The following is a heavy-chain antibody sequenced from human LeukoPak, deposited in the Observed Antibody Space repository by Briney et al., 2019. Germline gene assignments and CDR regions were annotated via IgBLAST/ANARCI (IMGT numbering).Heavy chain of an antibody. J-gene: IGHJ3*01. Sequence: GGSLRLSCAASGFISRSYPMHWVRQAPGKGLEWVAVVSYDGSGENYADSVNGRFTISRDNSKNTLYLQMNSLRAEDTAVFYCARDGVGTAFDLWGQGTMVTVSS. CDR1: GFISRSYP. V-gene: IGHV3-30*01. CDR3: ARDGVGTAFDL. D-gene: IGHD1-26*01. CDR2: VSYDGSGE.